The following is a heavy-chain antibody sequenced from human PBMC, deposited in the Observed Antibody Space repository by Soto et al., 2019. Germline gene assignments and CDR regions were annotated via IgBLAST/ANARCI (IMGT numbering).Heavy chain of an antibody. D-gene: IGHD3-9*01. CDR1: GFSLSTSGMC. V-gene: IGHV2-70*11. Sequence: SGPTLVNPTQTLTLTCTFSGFSLSTSGMCVSWIRQPPGKALEWLARIDWDDDKYCSTSLKTRLTISKDTSKNQVVLTMTNMDPVDTATYYCARMGQYYDILTGYWSGYYFDYWGQGTLVTVSS. J-gene: IGHJ4*02. CDR2: IDWDDDK. CDR3: ARMGQYYDILTGYWSGYYFDY.